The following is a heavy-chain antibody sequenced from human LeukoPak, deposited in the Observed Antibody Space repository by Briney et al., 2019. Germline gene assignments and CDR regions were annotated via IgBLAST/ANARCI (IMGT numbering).Heavy chain of an antibody. J-gene: IGHJ4*02. D-gene: IGHD2-2*01. CDR2: INHSGST. CDR1: GGSFSGYY. Sequence: PSETLSLTCAVYGGSFSGYYWSWIRQPPGKGLEWIGEINHSGSTNYNPSLKSRVTISVDTSKNQFSLTLSSVTAADTAVYYCARGKVSLAVSVPAARMRLDYSGQGTLVTVSS. V-gene: IGHV4-34*01. CDR3: ARGKVSLAVSVPAARMRLDY.